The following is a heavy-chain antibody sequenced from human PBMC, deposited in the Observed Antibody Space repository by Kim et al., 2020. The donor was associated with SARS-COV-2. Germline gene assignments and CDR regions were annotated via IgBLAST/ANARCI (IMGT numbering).Heavy chain of an antibody. J-gene: IGHJ4*02. Sequence: GGSLRLSCAAYGFIFKNAWRSWVRQAPGKGLEWVANIKKEESEKNYVDSVRGRFTISRDNAKNSMYLQMNSLRAEDTAVYYCARGSGWTDYWGQGTLVIVSS. CDR3: ARGSGWTDY. D-gene: IGHD6-19*01. CDR1: GFIFKNAW. CDR2: IKKEESEK. V-gene: IGHV3-7*03.